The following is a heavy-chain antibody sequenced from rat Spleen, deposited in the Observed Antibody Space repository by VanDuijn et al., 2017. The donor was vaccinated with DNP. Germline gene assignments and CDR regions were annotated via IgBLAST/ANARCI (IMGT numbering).Heavy chain of an antibody. Sequence: EVQLVESGGGLVQPGRSLKLSCAASGFTFNKYDMAWVRQAPTKGLEWVASISPSGANIYYRDSVRGRFTISRDIPKSTLYLQMDSLGSEDTATYYCAARAPGDYYYGGYFDYWGQGVMVTVSS. V-gene: IGHV5-25*01. D-gene: IGHD1-6*01. CDR1: GFTFNKYD. J-gene: IGHJ2*01. CDR2: ISPSGANI. CDR3: AARAPGDYYYGGYFDY.